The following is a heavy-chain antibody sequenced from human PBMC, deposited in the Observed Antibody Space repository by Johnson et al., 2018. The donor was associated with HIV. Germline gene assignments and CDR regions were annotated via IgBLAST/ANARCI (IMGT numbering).Heavy chain of an antibody. CDR2: IRSKAYGETT. V-gene: IGHV3-49*03. CDR1: GFIFGDYA. Sequence: MQLVESGGGLVQPGRSLRLSCTTSGFIFGDYAMTWFRQAPTKGLEWVSFIRSKAYGETTEYAASVKGRFTISRDDSKSIAFLQMDSLKTEDTAMYYCTGGRDLRAFDIWGQGTMVTVSS. CDR3: TGGRDLRAFDI. J-gene: IGHJ3*02. D-gene: IGHD2-21*02.